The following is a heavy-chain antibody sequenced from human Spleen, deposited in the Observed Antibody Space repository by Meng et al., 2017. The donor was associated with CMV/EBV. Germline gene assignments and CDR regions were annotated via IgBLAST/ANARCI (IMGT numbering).Heavy chain of an antibody. J-gene: IGHJ4*02. CDR2: ISFDASNE. D-gene: IGHD2-15*01. V-gene: IGHV3-30-3*01. Sequence: SGFTFSSYSRHWVGQAPGKGLGWVAVISFDASNEYYADSVKGRFTISRDSSKNTVYLQMNSLTNDDTAVYHCVRGGRGMVLAALDYWGQGALVTVSS. CDR1: GFTFSSYS. CDR3: VRGGRGMVLAALDY.